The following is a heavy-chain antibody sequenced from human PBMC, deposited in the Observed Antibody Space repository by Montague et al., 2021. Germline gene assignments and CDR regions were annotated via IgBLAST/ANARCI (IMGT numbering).Heavy chain of an antibody. D-gene: IGHD7-27*01. V-gene: IGHV4-59*02. CDR3: GRDYWGSIDY. CDR1: GGSVNGYG. Sequence: SETLSLTCSVSGGSVNGYGWSWIRQPPGKGLEWIGYMRSSGSPNYNPSFKSRLAISIDRSRNQFSLELSFATAADTAIYFCGRDYWGSIDYWGHGILVTVSS. J-gene: IGHJ4*01. CDR2: MRSSGSP.